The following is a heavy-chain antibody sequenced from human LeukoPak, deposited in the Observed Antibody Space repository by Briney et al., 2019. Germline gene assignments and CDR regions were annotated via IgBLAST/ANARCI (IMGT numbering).Heavy chain of an antibody. CDR2: IIPIFGTA. CDR3: ARIGPDADPDGSGSFFTNPYFDY. CDR1: GGTFSSYA. Sequence: GASVKVSCKASGGTFSSYAISWVRQAPGQGLEWMGGIIPIFGTANCAQKFQGRVTITADESTRTAYMELSSLRSEDTAVYYCARIGPDADPDGSGSFFTNPYFDYWGQGTLVTVSS. V-gene: IGHV1-69*13. J-gene: IGHJ4*02. D-gene: IGHD3-10*01.